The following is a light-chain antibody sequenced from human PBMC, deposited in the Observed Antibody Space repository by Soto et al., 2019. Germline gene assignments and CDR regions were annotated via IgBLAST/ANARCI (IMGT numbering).Light chain of an antibody. CDR2: DAS. CDR3: QQRSDWPST. CDR1: QSVGSY. Sequence: EIVLTQSPATLSLSPGDRATLSCRASQSVGSYLGWYQQRPGQAPRLLIYDASNRATGIPARFSGSGSATDFPLAISGLAPEDFAVYYCQQRSDWPSTFGGGTKVEIK. V-gene: IGKV3-11*01. J-gene: IGKJ4*01.